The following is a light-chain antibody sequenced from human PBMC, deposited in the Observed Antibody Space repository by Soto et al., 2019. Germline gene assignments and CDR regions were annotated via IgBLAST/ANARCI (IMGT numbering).Light chain of an antibody. CDR1: QTITNY. V-gene: IGKV1-39*01. J-gene: IGKJ4*01. CDR3: QQSHSTPLT. CDR2: AAS. Sequence: DVQMIQSPSSLSASVGDTVTITCRASQTITNYVNWYQQKPGKVPKLLIYAASSLQSGVPSRFSGSGSGTEFTLTIISLQPEDFVTYYCQQSHSTPLTFGGGTKVDIK.